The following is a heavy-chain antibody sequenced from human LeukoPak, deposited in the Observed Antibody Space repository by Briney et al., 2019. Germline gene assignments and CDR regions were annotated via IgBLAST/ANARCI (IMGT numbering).Heavy chain of an antibody. V-gene: IGHV4-59*01. CDR2: IYYSGST. CDR1: GGSISSYY. Sequence: SETLSLTCTVSGGSISSYYWSWIRQPPGKGLEWIGYIYYSGSTNYNPSLKSRVTISVDTSKNQFSLKLSSVTAADTAVYCCARAGAPDYGGNRDRFDPWGQGTLVTVSS. J-gene: IGHJ5*02. D-gene: IGHD4-23*01. CDR3: ARAGAPDYGGNRDRFDP.